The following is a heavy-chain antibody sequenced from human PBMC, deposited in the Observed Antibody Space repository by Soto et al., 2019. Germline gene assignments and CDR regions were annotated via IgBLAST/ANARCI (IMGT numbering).Heavy chain of an antibody. CDR3: ARERGGYVPGS. V-gene: IGHV1-8*01. Sequence: QVQLVQSGAEVKKPGASVKVSCKASGYTFTSYDINWVRQATGQGLEWMGWMNPNSGNTGYAHKSQGRVTMTRTTSISTGYMEVSSLRAEGTAVYYCARERGGYVPGSWGQGSLVTVSS. D-gene: IGHD5-12*01. CDR1: GYTFTSYD. CDR2: MNPNSGNT. J-gene: IGHJ4*02.